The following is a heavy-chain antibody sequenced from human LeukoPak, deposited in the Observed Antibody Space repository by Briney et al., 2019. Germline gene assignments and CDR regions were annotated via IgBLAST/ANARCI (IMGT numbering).Heavy chain of an antibody. V-gene: IGHV3-30*18. D-gene: IGHD3-22*01. CDR1: GFTFSSYG. CDR3: AKEHYYGSSGSRYVDL. Sequence: GGSLRLSCAASGFTFSSYGMHWVRQAPGKGLEWVAVISYDGSNKYYADSVKGRFTISRYNTKNTLYLQMNSLRAEDTAVYHCAKEHYYGSSGSRYVDLWGRGTLVTVSS. J-gene: IGHJ2*01. CDR2: ISYDGSNK.